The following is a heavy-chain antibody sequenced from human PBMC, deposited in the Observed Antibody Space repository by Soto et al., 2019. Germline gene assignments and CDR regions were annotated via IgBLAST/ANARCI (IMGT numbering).Heavy chain of an antibody. Sequence: SETLSLTCTVSGGSISGDDYYWTWIRQPPGKGLEWIGHIYYSGRTSYNPSLNSRLTISIDTSKNQFSLKVTSVSAADTAMYYCARDRSNSPDYFDFWGPGTLVTVSS. CDR1: GGSISGDDYY. CDR2: IYYSGRT. D-gene: IGHD2-2*01. CDR3: ARDRSNSPDYFDF. J-gene: IGHJ4*02. V-gene: IGHV4-30-4*01.